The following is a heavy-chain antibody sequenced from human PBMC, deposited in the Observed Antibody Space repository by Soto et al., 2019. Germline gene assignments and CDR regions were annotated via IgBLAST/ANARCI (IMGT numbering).Heavy chain of an antibody. Sequence: GGSLRLSCAASGFTFSSYAMHWVRQAPGKGLEWVAVISYDGSNKYYADSVKGRFTISRDNSKNTLYLQMNSLRAEDTAVYYCARDRGYYDSSGYYYIYYYYGMDVWGQGTTVTVSS. V-gene: IGHV3-30-3*01. D-gene: IGHD3-22*01. CDR2: ISYDGSNK. J-gene: IGHJ6*02. CDR3: ARDRGYYDSSGYYYIYYYYGMDV. CDR1: GFTFSSYA.